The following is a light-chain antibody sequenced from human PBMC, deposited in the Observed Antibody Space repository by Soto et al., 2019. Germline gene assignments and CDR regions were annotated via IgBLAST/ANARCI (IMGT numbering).Light chain of an antibody. CDR3: QEYFQYPRT. V-gene: IGKV1-16*01. CDR2: AAS. J-gene: IGKJ4*01. Sequence: DIQMTQSPSSLSASVGDRVTMTCRASQGIQNYLAWLQQKPGTAPKSLIFAASSLQSGVPSRFGGSGSGTEFILTISSLQPEDVATYYWQEYFQYPRTFGRGTRVEI. CDR1: QGIQNY.